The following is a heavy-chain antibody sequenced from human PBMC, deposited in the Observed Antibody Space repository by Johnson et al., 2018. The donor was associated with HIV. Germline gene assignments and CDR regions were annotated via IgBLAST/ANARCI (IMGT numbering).Heavy chain of an antibody. V-gene: IGHV3-30-3*01. D-gene: IGHD3-10*01. J-gene: IGHJ3*02. CDR1: VFTFSSYA. Sequence: QVQLVESGGGVVQPGRSLRLSCAASVFTFSSYAMHWVRQAPGKGLEWVAVISYAGSNKYYADPVQGRFTISRDNSKNTLYRQMNSLRAEDTAVYYCARDIVRYATVWFGAGAFDIWGQGTMVTVSS. CDR2: ISYAGSNK. CDR3: ARDIVRYATVWFGAGAFDI.